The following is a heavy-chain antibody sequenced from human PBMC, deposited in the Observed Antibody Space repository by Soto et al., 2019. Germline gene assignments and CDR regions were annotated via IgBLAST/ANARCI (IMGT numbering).Heavy chain of an antibody. J-gene: IGHJ3*02. CDR2: ILVSGST. D-gene: IGHD2-8*02. Sequence: VGSLRLSCAASGFTCSSYDMSWVRQAPGKGLEWVSTILVSGSTHYPDSVKGRFTISRDNSKNTVFLQMNSLTAGDTAVYYCAKATATGGGAFDICGQGTMVTVSS. CDR3: AKATATGGGAFDI. CDR1: GFTCSSYD. V-gene: IGHV3-23*01.